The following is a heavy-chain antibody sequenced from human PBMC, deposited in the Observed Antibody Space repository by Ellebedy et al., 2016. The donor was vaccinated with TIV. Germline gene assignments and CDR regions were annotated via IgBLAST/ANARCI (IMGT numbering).Heavy chain of an antibody. J-gene: IGHJ4*02. Sequence: PGGSLRLSCAASGFTFSSYGMHWVRQAPGKGLEWVAVIWYDGSNKYYADSVKGRFTISRDNSKNTLYLQMNSLRAEDTAVYYCATEGAMATIYHFDSWGQGTLVTVSS. CDR3: ATEGAMATIYHFDS. V-gene: IGHV3-33*01. CDR1: GFTFSSYG. D-gene: IGHD5-12*01. CDR2: IWYDGSNK.